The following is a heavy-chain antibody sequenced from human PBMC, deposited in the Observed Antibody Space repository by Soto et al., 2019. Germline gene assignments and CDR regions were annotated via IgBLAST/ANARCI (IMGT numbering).Heavy chain of an antibody. CDR3: ARDNIVVVVAADNDAFDI. D-gene: IGHD2-15*01. J-gene: IGHJ3*02. Sequence: SVKVSCKASGGTFSSYAISWERQAPGQGLEWMGGIIPIFGTANYAQKFQGRVTITADESTSTAYMELSSLRSEDTAVYYCARDNIVVVVAADNDAFDIWGQGTMVTVSS. CDR2: IIPIFGTA. CDR1: GGTFSSYA. V-gene: IGHV1-69*13.